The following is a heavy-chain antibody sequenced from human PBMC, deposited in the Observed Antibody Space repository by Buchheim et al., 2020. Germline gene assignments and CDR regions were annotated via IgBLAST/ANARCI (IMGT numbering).Heavy chain of an antibody. CDR2: IWYDGSNK. D-gene: IGHD3-22*01. Sequence: QVQLVESGGGVVQPGRSLRLSCAASGFTFSSYGMHWVRQAPGKGLEWVAVIWYDGSNKYYADSVKGRLTISRDNSKNTLYLQMNSLRAEDTAVYYCARDRSYYYDSSGFDYWGQGTL. J-gene: IGHJ4*02. CDR3: ARDRSYYYDSSGFDY. CDR1: GFTFSSYG. V-gene: IGHV3-33*01.